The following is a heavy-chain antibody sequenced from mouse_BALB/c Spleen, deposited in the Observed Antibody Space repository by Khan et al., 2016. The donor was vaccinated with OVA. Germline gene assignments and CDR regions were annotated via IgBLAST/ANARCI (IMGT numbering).Heavy chain of an antibody. V-gene: IGHV2-6-2*01. CDR2: IWSDGST. Sequence: QVQLKQSGPDLVAPSQSLSITCTVSGFSLTSYAIHWVRQPPGKGLEWPVVIWSDGSTTYNSALKSRLSISKDNSKSQVFLKINSRQTDDTAMYYCARHQFPLSMDSWGQGISVTVSS. J-gene: IGHJ4*01. CDR3: ARHQFPLSMDS. CDR1: GFSLTSYA.